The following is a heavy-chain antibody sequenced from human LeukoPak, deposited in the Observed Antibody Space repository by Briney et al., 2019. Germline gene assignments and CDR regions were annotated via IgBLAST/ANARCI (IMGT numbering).Heavy chain of an antibody. CDR3: ARRAGDYSHPYDY. V-gene: IGHV3-53*01. CDR2: IYSGGNT. CDR1: GFTFSSYS. Sequence: SGGSLRLSCAASGFTFSSYSMNWVRQAPGKGLEWVSFIYSGGNTHYSDSVKGRFTISRDNSKNTLYLQMNSLRAEDTAVYYCARRAGDYSHPYDYWGQGTLVTVSS. J-gene: IGHJ4*02. D-gene: IGHD3-22*01.